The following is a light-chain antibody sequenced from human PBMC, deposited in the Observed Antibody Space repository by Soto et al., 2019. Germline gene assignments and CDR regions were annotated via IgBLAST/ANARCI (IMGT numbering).Light chain of an antibody. V-gene: IGKV1-27*01. J-gene: IGKJ4*01. CDR1: QGISNY. CDR3: QKYNSAPRGIT. CDR2: AAS. Sequence: DIQMTQSPSSLSASVGDRVTITCRASQGISNYVAWYQQKPGKVPKLLIYAASTLQSGVTSRFSGSGSGTDFTLTISSLQPEDVATYCCQKYNSAPRGITFGGGTKMEIK.